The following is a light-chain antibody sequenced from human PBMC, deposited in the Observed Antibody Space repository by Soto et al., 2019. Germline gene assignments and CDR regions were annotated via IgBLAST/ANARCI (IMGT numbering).Light chain of an antibody. V-gene: IGKV1-9*01. CDR1: QGISSD. CDR2: AAS. Sequence: DIQLTQSPSFLSASVGDRVTITCRASQGISSDLVWYQQKPGKAPKLLIYAASTLQSGVPSRFSGSGSGTEFTLTISSLQPEDFATYYCLQLNSYPRTFGQGTKVEIK. CDR3: LQLNSYPRT. J-gene: IGKJ1*01.